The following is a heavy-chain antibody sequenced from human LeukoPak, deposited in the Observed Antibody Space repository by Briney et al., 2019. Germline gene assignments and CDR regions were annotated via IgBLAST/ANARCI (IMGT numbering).Heavy chain of an antibody. D-gene: IGHD5-24*01. V-gene: IGHV4-38-2*02. J-gene: IGHJ4*02. Sequence: SETLSLTCTVSGYSISRGYYWGWVRQPPGKGLEWIGGVFQSGTTYYNPALQSRVTISMDKSKNQISLKLNSVTAADTAAYYCARQPYGGDNSCFDFWGQGTLVTVSS. CDR3: ARQPYGGDNSCFDF. CDR2: VFQSGTT. CDR1: GYSISRGYY.